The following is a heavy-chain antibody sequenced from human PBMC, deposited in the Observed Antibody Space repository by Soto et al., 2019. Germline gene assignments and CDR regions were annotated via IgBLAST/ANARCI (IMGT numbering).Heavy chain of an antibody. J-gene: IGHJ4*02. CDR2: ISNSGST. Sequence: SETLSLTCTVSGDSISRVGYFWNWIRQHPGKGLESIGYISNSGSTYYNPSLESRVTISVDTSKNQFSLRLTSVTAADTAVYYCARATAMAGNDYWGQGTLVTVSS. V-gene: IGHV4-31*03. CDR3: ARATAMAGNDY. CDR1: GDSISRVGYF. D-gene: IGHD6-19*01.